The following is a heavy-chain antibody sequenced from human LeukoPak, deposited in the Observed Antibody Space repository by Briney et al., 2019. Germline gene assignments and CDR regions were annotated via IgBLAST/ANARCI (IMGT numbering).Heavy chain of an antibody. D-gene: IGHD3-22*01. CDR2: ISGSSSYI. J-gene: IGHJ4*02. V-gene: IGHV3-21*01. CDR1: GFTFSSYS. Sequence: PGGSLRLSCAASGFTFSSYSMNWVRQAPGKGLEWVSSISGSSSYIYYADSVKGRFTISRDNAKNSLYLQMNSLRAEDTAVYYCAKGTYYYDSSGYYLSYYFDYWGQGTLVTVSS. CDR3: AKGTYYYDSSGYYLSYYFDY.